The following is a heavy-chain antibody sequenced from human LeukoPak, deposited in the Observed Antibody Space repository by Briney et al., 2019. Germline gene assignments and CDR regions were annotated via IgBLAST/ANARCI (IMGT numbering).Heavy chain of an antibody. D-gene: IGHD2-15*01. CDR1: GGSFSGYQ. V-gene: IGHV4-34*01. Sequence: PSETLSLTCAVYGGSFSGYQWCWIRQPPGKGLEWIGEINHSGSTNYNPSLKSRVTISVDTSKNQFSLKLSSVTAADTAVYYCARWGNVAAATGLENYHFDYWGQGTLVTVSS. CDR3: ARWGNVAAATGLENYHFDY. CDR2: INHSGST. J-gene: IGHJ4*02.